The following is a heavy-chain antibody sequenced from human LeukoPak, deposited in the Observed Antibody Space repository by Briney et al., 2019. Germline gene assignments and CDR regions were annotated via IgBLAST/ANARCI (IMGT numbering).Heavy chain of an antibody. Sequence: GGSLRLSCAVSGFSVSNFGMSWVRQAPGKGLGWISAISVNGETTYYADSVKGRFIISRDNSKNTLFLQLSSLRAEDTAVYYCAQGYSSGWNPYWGQGSLVSVSS. D-gene: IGHD6-19*01. J-gene: IGHJ4*02. CDR1: GFSVSNFG. V-gene: IGHV3-23*01. CDR2: ISVNGETT. CDR3: AQGYSSGWNPY.